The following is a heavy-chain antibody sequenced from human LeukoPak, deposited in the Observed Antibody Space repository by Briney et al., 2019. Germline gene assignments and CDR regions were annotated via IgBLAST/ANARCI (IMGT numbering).Heavy chain of an antibody. CDR2: INPNSGGT. Sequence: GASVKVSCKASGYTFTDYYMHWVRQAPGQGLEWMGWINPNSGGTNYAQRFQGRVTMTRDTSISTAYMELSRLRSDDTAVYSCARDLATVVTPIDYFDYWGQGTLVTVSS. CDR3: ARDLATVVTPIDYFDY. J-gene: IGHJ4*02. V-gene: IGHV1-2*02. D-gene: IGHD4-23*01. CDR1: GYTFTDYY.